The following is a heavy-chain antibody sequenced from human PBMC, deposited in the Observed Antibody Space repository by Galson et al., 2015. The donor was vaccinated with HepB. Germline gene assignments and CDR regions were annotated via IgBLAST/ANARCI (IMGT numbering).Heavy chain of an antibody. CDR2: IKQDGSEK. V-gene: IGHV3-7*01. D-gene: IGHD6-13*01. CDR3: AGARIAAAGTPLSY. CDR1: GFTFSSYW. J-gene: IGHJ4*02. Sequence: SLRLSCAASGFTFSSYWMSWVRQAPGKGLEWVANIKQDGSEKYYVDSVKGRFTISRDNAKNSLYLQMNSLRAEDTAVYYCAGARIAAAGTPLSYWGQGTLVTVSS.